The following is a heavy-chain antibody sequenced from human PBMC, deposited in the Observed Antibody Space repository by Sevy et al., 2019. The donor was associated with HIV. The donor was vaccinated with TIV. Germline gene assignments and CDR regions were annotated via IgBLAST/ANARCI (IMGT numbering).Heavy chain of an antibody. D-gene: IGHD5-18*01. Sequence: GGSLRLSCAASGFTFSSYSMNWVRQAPGKGLEWVSSISSSSSYIYYADSVKGRFTISRDNAKNSLYLQMNSLRAEDTTVYYCARAGGYSSSFDYWGQGTLVTVSS. CDR2: ISSSSSYI. CDR3: ARAGGYSSSFDY. J-gene: IGHJ4*02. V-gene: IGHV3-21*01. CDR1: GFTFSSYS.